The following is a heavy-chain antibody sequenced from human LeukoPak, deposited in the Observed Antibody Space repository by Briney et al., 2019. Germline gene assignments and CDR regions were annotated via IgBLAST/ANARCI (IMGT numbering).Heavy chain of an antibody. CDR3: ARVSSVADYFDC. CDR2: IYTSGST. V-gene: IGHV4-61*09. CDR1: VGSISSGRYY. J-gene: IGHJ4*02. Sequence: PSETLSLTCTVSVGSISSGRYYWSWIRQPAGKGLEWLGHIYTSGSTIYNPSLKSRVTISIDTSKNQFSLRLSSMTAADTAVYYCARVSSVADYFDCWGQGSLVTVSS.